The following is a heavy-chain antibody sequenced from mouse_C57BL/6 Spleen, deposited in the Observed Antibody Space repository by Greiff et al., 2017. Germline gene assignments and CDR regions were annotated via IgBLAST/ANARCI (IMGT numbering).Heavy chain of an antibody. J-gene: IGHJ1*03. CDR2: ISSGSSTI. V-gene: IGHV5-17*01. Sequence: EVKLMESGGGLVKPGGSLKLSCAASGFTFSDYGMHWVRQAPEKGLEWVAYISSGSSTIYYADTVKGRFTISRDNAKNTLFLQMTSRRSEDTAMYYCARFCGSSYWYFDVWGTGTTVTVSS. CDR1: GFTFSDYG. D-gene: IGHD1-1*01. CDR3: ARFCGSSYWYFDV.